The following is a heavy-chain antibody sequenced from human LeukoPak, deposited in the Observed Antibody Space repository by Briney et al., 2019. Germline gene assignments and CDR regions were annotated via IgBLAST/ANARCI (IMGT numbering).Heavy chain of an antibody. V-gene: IGHV3-73*01. CDR2: IRSKANSYAT. J-gene: IGHJ4*02. D-gene: IGHD3-22*01. CDR1: GFTFSGSA. CDR3: TRGTYYYDSSGYHGGDY. Sequence: GGSLRLSCAASGFTFSGSAMHWVRQASGKGLEWVGRIRSKANSYATAYAASVKGRFTISRDDSKNTAYLQMNSLKTEDTAVCYCTRGTYYYDSSGYHGGDYWGQGTLVTVSS.